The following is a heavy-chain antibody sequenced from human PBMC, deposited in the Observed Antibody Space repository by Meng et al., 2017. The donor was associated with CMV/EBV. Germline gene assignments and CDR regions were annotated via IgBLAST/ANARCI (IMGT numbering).Heavy chain of an antibody. J-gene: IGHJ5*01. CDR3: AKDHRDFWSGYTTGWFDP. D-gene: IGHD3-3*01. CDR2: IYSGGSST. CDR1: GFTFSSYA. Sequence: GEPLNSSCAASGFTFSSYAMSWVRQPPGKGLEWVSVIYSGGSSTYNADSVKGRFTISRANSKNTQYLQMNSLRAEDTAVYYCAKDHRDFWSGYTTGWFDPWGQGTLVTVSS. V-gene: IGHV3-23*03.